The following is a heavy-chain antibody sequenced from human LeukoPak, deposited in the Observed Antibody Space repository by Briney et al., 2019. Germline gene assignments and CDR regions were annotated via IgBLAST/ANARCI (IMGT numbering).Heavy chain of an antibody. CDR3: ARDLLITMIVNTDV. Sequence: GGSLRLSCAVSGFTFSSYRMNWVRQAPGKGLEWVAFINSGSSTIYYADSVKGRFTISRDNAKNSLILQMNSLRAEDTAVYYCARDLLITMIVNTDVWGKGTTVTVSS. CDR1: GFTFSSYR. J-gene: IGHJ6*03. D-gene: IGHD3-22*01. CDR2: INSGSSTI. V-gene: IGHV3-48*01.